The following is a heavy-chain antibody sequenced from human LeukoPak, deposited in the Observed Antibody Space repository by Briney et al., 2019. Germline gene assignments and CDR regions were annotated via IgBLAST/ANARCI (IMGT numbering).Heavy chain of an antibody. CDR1: GYTFTSYY. Sequence: ASVKVSCKASGYTFTSYYMHWVRQAPGQGLEWMGIINPSGGSTSYAQKFQGRVTMTRDTSTSTVYMELSSLRSEDTAVYYCARKMGGYSYGYNYYGMDVWGQGTTVTVPS. J-gene: IGHJ6*02. CDR3: ARKMGGYSYGYNYYGMDV. V-gene: IGHV1-46*03. CDR2: INPSGGST. D-gene: IGHD5-18*01.